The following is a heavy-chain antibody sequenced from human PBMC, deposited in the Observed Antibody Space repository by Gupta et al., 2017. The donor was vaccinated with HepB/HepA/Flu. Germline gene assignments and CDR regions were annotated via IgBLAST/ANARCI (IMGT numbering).Heavy chain of an antibody. J-gene: IGHJ4*02. D-gene: IGHD3-10*01. CDR2: ISYDGSNK. Sequence: QVQLVESGGGVVQPGRSLRLSCAASGFTFRSYGMHWVRQAPGKGLEWVAVISYDGSNKYYADSVKGRFTISRDNSKNTLYLQMNSLRAEDTAVYYCAKDLLGDQDYWGQGTLVTVSS. V-gene: IGHV3-30*18. CDR3: AKDLLGDQDY. CDR1: GFTFRSYG.